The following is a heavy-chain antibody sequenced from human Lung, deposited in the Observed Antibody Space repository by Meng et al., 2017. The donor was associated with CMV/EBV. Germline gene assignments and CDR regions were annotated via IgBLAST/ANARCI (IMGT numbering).Heavy chain of an antibody. V-gene: IGHV3-30*04. CDR2: ISNTGSND. D-gene: IGHD3-22*01. CDR1: GFTFSNHA. Sequence: GGSLRLXXGASGFTFSNHAMHWVRQAPGKGLEWVAVISNTGSNDYYADSVMGRFTISRDKSKSTLYLQMNSLRPEDTAVYYCARDRSPLYDTSGRGVDSWGQGXLVTVSS. CDR3: ARDRSPLYDTSGRGVDS. J-gene: IGHJ4*02.